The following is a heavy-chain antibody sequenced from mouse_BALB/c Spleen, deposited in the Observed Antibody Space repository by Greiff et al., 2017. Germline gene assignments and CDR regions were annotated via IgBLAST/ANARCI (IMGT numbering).Heavy chain of an antibody. CDR1: GFTFTDYY. CDR2: IRNKANGYTT. D-gene: IGHD2-14*01. J-gene: IGHJ3*01. Sequence: EVQLVESGGGLVQPGGSLRLSCATSGFTFTDYYMSWVRQPPGKALEWLGFIRNKANGYTTEYSASVKGRFTISRDNFQSILYLQMNTLRAEDSATYYGARAYYRYSAWFAYWGQGTLVTVSA. V-gene: IGHV7-3*02. CDR3: ARAYYRYSAWFAY.